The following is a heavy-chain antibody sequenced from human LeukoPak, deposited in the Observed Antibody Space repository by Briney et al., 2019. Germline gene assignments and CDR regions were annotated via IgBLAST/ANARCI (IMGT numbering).Heavy chain of an antibody. D-gene: IGHD1-26*01. V-gene: IGHV3-21*01. CDR1: GFTFSSYS. CDR3: ASYPYSRSYFFDY. J-gene: IGHJ4*02. CDR2: ISSSSSYI. Sequence: PGGSLRLSCAASGFTFSSYSMNWVRQAPGKGLEWVSSISSSSSYIYYADSVKGRFTISRDNAKNSLYLQMNSLRAEDTAVYYCASYPYSRSYFFDYWGQGALVTVSS.